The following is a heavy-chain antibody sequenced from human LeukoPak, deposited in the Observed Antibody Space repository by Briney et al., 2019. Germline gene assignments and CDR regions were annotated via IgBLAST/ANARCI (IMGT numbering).Heavy chain of an antibody. D-gene: IGHD3-10*01. Sequence: GGSLSLSCAASGFTFSSHWMHWGRRAPGKGVVWVSRINSDGRSSSPSYADSVKGRFTISRYNAKNTLYLQVNSLRVEDTAVYYCARGGAYGSATYNYFDYWGQGTLVTVSS. CDR3: ARGGAYGSATYNYFDY. CDR1: GFTFSSHW. V-gene: IGHV3-74*01. CDR2: INSDGRSSSP. J-gene: IGHJ4*02.